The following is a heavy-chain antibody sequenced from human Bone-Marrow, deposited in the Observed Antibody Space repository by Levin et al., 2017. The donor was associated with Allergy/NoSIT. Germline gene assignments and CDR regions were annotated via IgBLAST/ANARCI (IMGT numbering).Heavy chain of an antibody. CDR3: ARDRGDYSYSYDY. V-gene: IGHV4-4*02. CDR2: IYHTGST. J-gene: IGHJ4*02. Sequence: SETLSLTCAVSGASISSSHWWAWVRQPPGKELEWIGEIYHTGSTNYNPSLKSRVTISGDKSNNQLSLKMTSVTAADTAIYYCARDRGDYSYSYDYWGQGTLVTVSS. D-gene: IGHD5-18*01. CDR1: GASISSSHW.